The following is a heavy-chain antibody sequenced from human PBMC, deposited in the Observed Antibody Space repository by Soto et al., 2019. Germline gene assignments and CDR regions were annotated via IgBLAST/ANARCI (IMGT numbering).Heavy chain of an antibody. V-gene: IGHV1-2*04. CDR1: GYIFTGYY. J-gene: IGHJ1*01. D-gene: IGHD6-19*01. CDR2: INPNSGDT. Sequence: ASVQVSCKASGYIFTGYYMHWLRPAPGQGLEWMGCINPNSGDTNYTQKFQGWVTMTRDTSISTAYMELSRLRSDDTAVYYCATSRIIISVAGDKGYYLAFWGQGT. CDR3: ATSRIIISVAGDKGYYLAF.